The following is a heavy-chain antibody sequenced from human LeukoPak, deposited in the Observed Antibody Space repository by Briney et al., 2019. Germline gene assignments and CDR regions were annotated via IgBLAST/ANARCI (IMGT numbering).Heavy chain of an antibody. CDR2: ISSSSSTI. V-gene: IGHV3-48*02. CDR1: GFTFSSYS. D-gene: IGHD3-22*01. J-gene: IGHJ5*02. CDR3: ARPNGGDYYDSSGYYYGWFDP. Sequence: GGSLRLSCAASGFTFSSYSMNWVRQAPGKGLEWVSYISSSSSTIYYADSVKGRFTISRDSAKNSLYLQMNSLRDEDTAVYYCARPNGGDYYDSSGYYYGWFDPWGQGTLVTVSS.